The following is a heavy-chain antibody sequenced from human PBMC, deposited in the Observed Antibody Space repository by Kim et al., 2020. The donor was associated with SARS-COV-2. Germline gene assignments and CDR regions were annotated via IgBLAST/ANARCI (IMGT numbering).Heavy chain of an antibody. CDR3: ARGAARGYSYGYFDY. CDR2: INHSGST. J-gene: IGHJ4*02. V-gene: IGHV4-34*01. D-gene: IGHD5-18*01. CDR1: GGSFSGYY. Sequence: SETLSLTCAVYGGSFSGYYWSWIRQPPGKGLEWIGEINHSGSTNYNPSLKSRVTISVDTSKNQFSLKLSSVTAADTAVYYCARGAARGYSYGYFDYWGQGTLVTVSS.